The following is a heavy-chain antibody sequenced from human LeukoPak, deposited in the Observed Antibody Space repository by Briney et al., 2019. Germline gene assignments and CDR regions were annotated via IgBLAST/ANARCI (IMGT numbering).Heavy chain of an antibody. CDR3: AKAPVTTCSGAYCYPFDY. Sequence: GGSLRLSCAASGLTFSRYAMSWVRQAPGKGLEWVSAISVSGNTYHADSVKGRFTISRDSSKNTLYLQMNRLRAEDAAVYYCAKAPVTTCSGAYCYPFDYWGQGTLVTVSS. J-gene: IGHJ4*02. CDR2: ISVSGNT. D-gene: IGHD2-21*01. CDR1: GLTFSRYA. V-gene: IGHV3-23*01.